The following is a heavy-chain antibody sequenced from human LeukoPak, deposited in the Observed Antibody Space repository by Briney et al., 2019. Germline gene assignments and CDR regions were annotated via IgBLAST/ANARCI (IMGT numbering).Heavy chain of an antibody. D-gene: IGHD4-17*01. CDR1: SGSISSGDYY. J-gene: IGHJ4*02. Sequence: SQTLSLTCTVSSGSISSGDYYWSWIRQPPGKGLEWIGYIYYSGSTYYSPSLKSRVTISVDTSKNQFSLKLSSVTAADTAVYYCARALRDYGDYLLDYWGQGTLVTVSS. V-gene: IGHV4-30-4*01. CDR3: ARALRDYGDYLLDY. CDR2: IYYSGST.